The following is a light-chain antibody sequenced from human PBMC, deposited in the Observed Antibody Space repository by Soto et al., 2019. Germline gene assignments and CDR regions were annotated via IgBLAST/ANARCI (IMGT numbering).Light chain of an antibody. J-gene: IGLJ1*01. CDR2: DVS. CDR3: SSYASISTTV. CDR1: SSDVGGYNY. Sequence: QSVLTQPAPVSGSPVQSITISCTGTSSDVGGYNYVSWYQQHPGKAPKLMIYDVSNRPSGVSNRFSGSKSGNTASLTISGLQAEDEADYYCSSYASISTTVFGTGTKVTVL. V-gene: IGLV2-14*01.